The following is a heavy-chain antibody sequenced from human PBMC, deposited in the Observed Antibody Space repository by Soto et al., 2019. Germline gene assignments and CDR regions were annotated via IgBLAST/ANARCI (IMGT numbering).Heavy chain of an antibody. V-gene: IGHV3-23*01. CDR2: ISGSGGRT. CDR1: GFTFSSYA. CDR3: AKAFCIAVAGPTVVYFDY. J-gene: IGHJ4*02. D-gene: IGHD6-19*01. Sequence: GSLRLSCAASGFTFSSYAMSWVRQAPGKGLEWVSAISGSGGRTYYADSVKGRFTISRDNSKNTLYLQMNSLRAEDTAVYYCAKAFCIAVAGPTVVYFDYWGQGILVTVTS.